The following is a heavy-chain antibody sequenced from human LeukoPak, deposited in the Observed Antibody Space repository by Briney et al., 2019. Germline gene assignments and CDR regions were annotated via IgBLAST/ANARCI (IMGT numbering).Heavy chain of an antibody. CDR2: IYPGDSDT. J-gene: IGHJ6*03. Sequence: GESLKISCKGSRYNFTTYWIGWVRQMPGKGLEWMGIIYPGDSDTRYSPSFQGQVTISADKSISTAYLQWSSLKASDTAMYYCARHSIVVVPAADRGRGYYYYYMDVWGKGTTVTVSS. D-gene: IGHD2-2*01. CDR3: ARHSIVVVPAADRGRGYYYYYMDV. CDR1: RYNFTTYW. V-gene: IGHV5-51*01.